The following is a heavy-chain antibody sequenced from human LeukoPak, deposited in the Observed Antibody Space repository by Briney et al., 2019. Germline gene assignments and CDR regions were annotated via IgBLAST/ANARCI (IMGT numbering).Heavy chain of an antibody. Sequence: ASVKVSCKASGYTFTGYYMHWVRQAPGQGLEWMGWINPDSGGTNYAQKFQGRVTMTRDTSISTAYMGLSRLRSDDTAVYYCARGSRDYYANSGYYYWGQGTLVTVSS. CDR2: INPDSGGT. CDR3: ARGSRDYYANSGYYY. CDR1: GYTFTGYY. D-gene: IGHD3-22*01. J-gene: IGHJ4*02. V-gene: IGHV1-2*02.